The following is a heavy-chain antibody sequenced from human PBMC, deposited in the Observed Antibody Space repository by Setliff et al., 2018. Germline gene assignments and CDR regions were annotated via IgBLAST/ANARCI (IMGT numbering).Heavy chain of an antibody. D-gene: IGHD3-16*01. CDR2: IIPIFGTT. V-gene: IGHV1-69*05. J-gene: IGHJ6*03. Sequence: SVKVSCKASRGTFSSYGITWVRQAPGQGLEWMGGIIPIFGTTDYAQKFQGRVTITTDESTSTAYMEMNSLKTEDTATYYCARVYCQFRCLVESYMDVWGKGTTVTVSS. CDR1: RGTFSSYG. CDR3: ARVYCQFRCLVESYMDV.